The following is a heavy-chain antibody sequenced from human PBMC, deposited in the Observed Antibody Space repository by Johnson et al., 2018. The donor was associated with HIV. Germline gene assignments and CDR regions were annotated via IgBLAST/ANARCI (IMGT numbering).Heavy chain of an antibody. V-gene: IGHV3-73*01. Sequence: VPLVESGGGVVQPGGSLKLSCAASGFTFSGSAMHWVRQASGKGLEWVGRVRSKADNYATAYAASVKGRFTISRDNSKNTLYLQMNSLRAEDTAVYYCACLAHDAFDIWGQGTMVTVSS. J-gene: IGHJ3*02. CDR3: ACLAHDAFDI. D-gene: IGHD3-16*01. CDR1: GFTFSGSA. CDR2: VRSKADNYAT.